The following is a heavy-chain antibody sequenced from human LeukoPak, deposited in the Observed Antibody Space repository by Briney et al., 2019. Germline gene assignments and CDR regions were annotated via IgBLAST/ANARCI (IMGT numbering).Heavy chain of an antibody. V-gene: IGHV4-34*01. J-gene: IGHJ4*02. D-gene: IGHD3-9*01. CDR3: ARSPGGYDILTGQIYCFDY. Sequence: SETLSLTCAVYGGSFGGYYWSWIRQPPGKGLEWIGEINHSGSTNYNPSLKSRVTISVDTSKNQFSLKLSSVTAADTAVYYCARSPGGYDILTGQIYCFDYWGQGTLVTVSS. CDR1: GGSFGGYY. CDR2: INHSGST.